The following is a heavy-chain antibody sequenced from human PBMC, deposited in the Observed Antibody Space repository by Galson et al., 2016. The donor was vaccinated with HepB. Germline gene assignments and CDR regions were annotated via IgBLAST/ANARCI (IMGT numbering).Heavy chain of an antibody. V-gene: IGHV3-21*01. J-gene: IGHJ4*02. CDR1: GFIFSTQS. D-gene: IGHD4-11*01. Sequence: SLRLSCAGSGFIFSTQSMNWVRQAPGKGLEWVASISSSSTYIHYADSVEGRFTISRDNAGNSLDLQMNSLRVEDTAVYYCTRGGLQYYFDCWGQGALVTVSS. CDR2: ISSSSTYI. CDR3: TRGGLQYYFDC.